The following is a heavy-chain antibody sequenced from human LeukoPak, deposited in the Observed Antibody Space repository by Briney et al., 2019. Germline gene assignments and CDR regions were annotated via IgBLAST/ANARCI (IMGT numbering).Heavy chain of an antibody. V-gene: IGHV3-48*02. D-gene: IGHD3-16*01. CDR1: GFTFSAYH. CDR2: ISTSGTTI. Sequence: GGSLRLSCAASGFTFSAYHINWVRAAPGKGLEWISYISTSGTTIHYAGSVKGRFAISRDNAKSSLYLQMNSLRDEDTAVCYCARVGDPGDLFDYWGQGTLVTVSS. CDR3: ARVGDPGDLFDY. J-gene: IGHJ4*02.